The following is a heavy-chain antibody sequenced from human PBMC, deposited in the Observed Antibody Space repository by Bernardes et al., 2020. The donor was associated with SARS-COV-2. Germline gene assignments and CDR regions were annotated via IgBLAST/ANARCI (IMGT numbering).Heavy chain of an antibody. J-gene: IGHJ4*02. V-gene: IGHV3-13*01. Sequence: GGSLRLSCAASGITFSTYDFHWVRQVTGKGLEWVASINSAGAIHYSDSAKGRFTISRENAKSSLYLQMNSLRVGDTAVYYCVTYRTSWYGFDYWGQGPLVTVSS. CDR2: INSAGAI. CDR3: VTYRTSWYGFDY. D-gene: IGHD6-13*01. CDR1: GITFSTYD.